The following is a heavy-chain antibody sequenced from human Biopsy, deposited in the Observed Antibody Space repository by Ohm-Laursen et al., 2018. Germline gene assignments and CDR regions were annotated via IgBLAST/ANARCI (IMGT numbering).Heavy chain of an antibody. Sequence: SVKVPCKASGGTFSNYAISWVRQAPGEGLEWMGGIIAVSGLANYAPKFQGRVSITADKSTTTAYMELSNLKSEDTAVYYCATPFQYYDSWGGYPPFDHWGQGTLVTVSS. J-gene: IGHJ4*02. CDR1: GGTFSNYA. V-gene: IGHV1-69*10. CDR2: IIAVSGLA. CDR3: ATPFQYYDSWGGYPPFDH. D-gene: IGHD3-3*01.